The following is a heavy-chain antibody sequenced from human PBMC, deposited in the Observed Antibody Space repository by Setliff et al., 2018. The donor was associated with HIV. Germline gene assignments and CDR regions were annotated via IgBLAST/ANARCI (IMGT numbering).Heavy chain of an antibody. V-gene: IGHV1-18*01. D-gene: IGHD2-8*01. Sequence: ASVKVSCKASGYTFTSYGISWVRQAPGQGLEWMGWISAYNGNTNYAQKFQGRVTMTRDTSISTAYMELSRLTSDDAAVYYCASKLYCTNGVCLDAFDIWGQGTMVTVSS. CDR2: ISAYNGNT. CDR1: GYTFTSYG. J-gene: IGHJ3*02. CDR3: ASKLYCTNGVCLDAFDI.